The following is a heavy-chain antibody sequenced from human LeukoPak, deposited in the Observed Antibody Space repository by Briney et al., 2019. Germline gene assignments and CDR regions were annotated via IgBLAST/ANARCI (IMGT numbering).Heavy chain of an antibody. V-gene: IGHV3-74*01. CDR2: ISPTGSTT. D-gene: IGHD6-6*01. CDR1: GFSFSGHW. Sequence: GGSLRLSCTASGFSFSGHWMHWARQLPGKGLGLVSRISPTGSTTSYADSVKGRFTVSRDNAKKTLYLQVNNLRAEDTAVYYCARGPNSNWSGLDFWGQGTLLTVSS. CDR3: ARGPNSNWSGLDF. J-gene: IGHJ4*02.